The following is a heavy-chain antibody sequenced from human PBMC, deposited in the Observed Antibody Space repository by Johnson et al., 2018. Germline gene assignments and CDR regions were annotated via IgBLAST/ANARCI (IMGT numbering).Heavy chain of an antibody. D-gene: IGHD1/OR15-1a*01. Sequence: QLQESGPGLVKPSETLSLTCNVSGESILSRTYFWGWVRQSPGKGLEWIGSLYYTGRTHYNPSLKSRFSISFDTSRNPFSLRLSSVTAADTGVYYCARHLWNSGDYFDPFNVWGQGTLVTVSS. V-gene: IGHV4-39*01. CDR3: ARHLWNSGDYFDPFNV. CDR1: GESILSRTYF. J-gene: IGHJ3*01. CDR2: LYYTGRT.